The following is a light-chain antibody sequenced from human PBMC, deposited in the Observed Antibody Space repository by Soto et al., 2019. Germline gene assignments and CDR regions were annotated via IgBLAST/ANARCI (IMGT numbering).Light chain of an antibody. Sequence: IVVTQFPATLSVSPGERATLYCRTRQSLNSNLAWYQQKPGQAPRLLIYGASTRATGIPARFSGSESGTEFTLTISSLQSEDFAVYYCQQYGSSPTTFGQGTKVDI. V-gene: IGKV3-15*01. CDR3: QQYGSSPTT. CDR2: GAS. CDR1: QSLNSN. J-gene: IGKJ1*01.